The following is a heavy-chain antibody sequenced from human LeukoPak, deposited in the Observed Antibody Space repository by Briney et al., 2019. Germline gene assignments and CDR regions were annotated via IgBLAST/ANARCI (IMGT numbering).Heavy chain of an antibody. Sequence: GGSLRLSCAASGFSFSNYWLTWVRQAPRKGLEWVSAISGSGGSTYYADSVKGRFTISRDNSKNTLYLQMNSLRAEDTAVYYCAKGEVPYIWGQGTMVTVSS. V-gene: IGHV3-23*01. D-gene: IGHD2-2*01. CDR3: AKGEVPYI. J-gene: IGHJ3*02. CDR2: ISGSGGST. CDR1: GFSFSNYW.